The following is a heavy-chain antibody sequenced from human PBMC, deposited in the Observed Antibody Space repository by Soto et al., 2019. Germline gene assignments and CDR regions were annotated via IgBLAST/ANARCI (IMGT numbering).Heavy chain of an antibody. CDR2: IGDSGSTT. CDR1: GFTFSRFA. Sequence: EVQLLESGGGLVQPGGSLRLSCAASGFTFSRFAMNWVRQAPGKGLEWVSGIGDSGSTTYYADSVKGRFTISRDNSKNTLLVQMNTPRAEGTAGGSSAKGCLVDYYYSGMDV. CDR3: AKGCLVDYYYSGMDV. D-gene: IGHD3-9*01. V-gene: IGHV3-23*01. J-gene: IGHJ6*01.